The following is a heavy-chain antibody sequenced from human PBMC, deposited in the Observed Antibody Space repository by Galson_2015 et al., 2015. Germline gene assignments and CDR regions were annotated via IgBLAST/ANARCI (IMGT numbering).Heavy chain of an antibody. CDR2: ISWDGGST. CDR1: GFTFDDYA. Sequence: SLRLSCAASGFTFDDYAMHWVRQAPGKGLEWVSLISWDGGSTYYADSVKGRFTISRDNSKNSLYLQMNSLRAEDTALYYCAKDMERWLKGPSGFDYWGQGTRVTVAS. D-gene: IGHD5-24*01. J-gene: IGHJ4*02. CDR3: AKDMERWLKGPSGFDY. V-gene: IGHV3-43D*03.